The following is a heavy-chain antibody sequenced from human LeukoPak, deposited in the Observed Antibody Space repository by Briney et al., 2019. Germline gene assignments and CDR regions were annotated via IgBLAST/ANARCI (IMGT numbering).Heavy chain of an antibody. V-gene: IGHV1-8*01. CDR1: GYTFTNYD. CDR2: MYPKNGNT. J-gene: IGHJ4*02. CDR3: ARVWGAIDY. Sequence: ASVKVSCKTSGYTFTNYDINWVRQATGQGLEWMGWMYPKNGNTGSAQSFQGRVTMTRDTSISTAYMELSSLRSEDTAVYYCARVWGAIDYWGQGTLVTVSS. D-gene: IGHD1-26*01.